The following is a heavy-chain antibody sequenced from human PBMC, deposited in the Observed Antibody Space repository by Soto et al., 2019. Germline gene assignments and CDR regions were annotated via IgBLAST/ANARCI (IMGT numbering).Heavy chain of an antibody. Sequence: EVQLVESGGTLVQPGGSLRLSCVGSGFDFEDHAMSWVRQAQGKGLEWVAGISWNAAFTGYARSVRGRFTISRDDAKNSLYLQMNSLRPEDTALYFCTRDIFRTITTVDFWGQGTLVSVSS. V-gene: IGHV3-9*01. D-gene: IGHD4-4*01. CDR1: GFDFEDHA. CDR3: TRDIFRTITTVDF. CDR2: ISWNAAFT. J-gene: IGHJ4*02.